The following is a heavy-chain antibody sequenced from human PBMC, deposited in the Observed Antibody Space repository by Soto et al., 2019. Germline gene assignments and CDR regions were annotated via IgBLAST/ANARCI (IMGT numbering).Heavy chain of an antibody. V-gene: IGHV1-3*04. CDR1: GYTFTSYA. J-gene: IGHJ4*02. CDR3: ARGSSWSYFDY. CDR2: INTANDNT. D-gene: IGHD6-13*01. Sequence: QVQLVQSGAEVKKPGASVKVSCRASGYTFTSYAIHWVRQAPGQRPEWMGWINTANDNTKYSQKFQGRVTITRDTSASIVYMDLSSLRSADTAVYYCARGSSWSYFDYWGQGTLVTVSS.